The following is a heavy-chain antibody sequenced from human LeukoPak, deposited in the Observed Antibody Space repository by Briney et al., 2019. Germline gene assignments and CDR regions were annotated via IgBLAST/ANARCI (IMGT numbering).Heavy chain of an antibody. CDR3: ARSAFLVTAPGLYYFDY. CDR1: GGSLSSYY. Sequence: SETLSLTCIVSGGSLSSYYWSWIRQPAAKGLEWIGHIYNSGSTNYNPSLKGRVTMSVATSKTQFSLHLSSVPAADTAVYYCARSAFLVTAPGLYYFDYWGQGTLVAVSS. CDR2: IYNSGST. V-gene: IGHV4-4*07. D-gene: IGHD6-13*01. J-gene: IGHJ4*02.